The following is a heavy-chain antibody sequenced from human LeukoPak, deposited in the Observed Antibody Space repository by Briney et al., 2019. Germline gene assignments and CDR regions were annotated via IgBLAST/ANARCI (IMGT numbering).Heavy chain of an antibody. CDR3: TRHPDYGDYPFDS. CDR1: EFTFSGST. CDR2: IRSKVNNYAT. D-gene: IGHD4-17*01. Sequence: GGSLRLSCAASEFTFSGSTMPWVRQASGKGLEWVGRIRSKVNNYATRYAESVKGRFTISKDDSKNTAYLQMNSLKTEDSALYYCTRHPDYGDYPFDSWGQGTLVTVSS. V-gene: IGHV3-73*01. J-gene: IGHJ4*02.